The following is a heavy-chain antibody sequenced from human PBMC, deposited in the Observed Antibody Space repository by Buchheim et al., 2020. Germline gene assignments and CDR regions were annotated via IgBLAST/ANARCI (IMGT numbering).Heavy chain of an antibody. CDR3: ARGNHIDTVWDRPYYYYYVDV. J-gene: IGHJ6*03. Sequence: EVQLVESGGGLVQRGGSLRLSCAASGFTFSYNSMNWVRQAPGKGLEWVAYISSSGSAIYYADSEKGRFTISRDNAKNSLYLQMISLGAEDTAVYYCARGNHIDTVWDRPYYYYYVDVWGKGTT. CDR2: ISSSGSAI. CDR1: GFTFSYNS. V-gene: IGHV3-48*01. D-gene: IGHD4-11*01.